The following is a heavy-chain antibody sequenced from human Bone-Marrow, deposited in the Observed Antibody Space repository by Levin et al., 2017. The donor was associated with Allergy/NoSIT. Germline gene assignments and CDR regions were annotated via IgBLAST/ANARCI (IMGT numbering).Heavy chain of an antibody. CDR1: GFTFGDYA. Sequence: GGSLRLSCTASGFTFGDYAMSWVRQAPGKGLEWVGFIRSKAYGGTTEYAASVKGRFTISRDDSKSIAYLQMNSLKTEDTAVYYCTFPFAYGDYGGDDWYFDLWGRGTLVTVSS. CDR3: TFPFAYGDYGGDDWYFDL. J-gene: IGHJ2*01. V-gene: IGHV3-49*04. CDR2: IRSKAYGGTT. D-gene: IGHD4-17*01.